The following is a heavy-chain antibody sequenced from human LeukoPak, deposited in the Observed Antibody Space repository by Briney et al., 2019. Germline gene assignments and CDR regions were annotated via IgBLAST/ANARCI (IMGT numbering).Heavy chain of an antibody. CDR1: GFTFSSYA. Sequence: GGSLRLSCAASGFTFSSYAMSWVRQAPGKGLEWVSAISGSGGSTYYADSVKGRFTISRDNSKNTLYLQMNSLRAEDTAEYYCAKDMGYGDYSDYWGQGTLVTVSS. V-gene: IGHV3-23*01. D-gene: IGHD4-17*01. CDR2: ISGSGGST. CDR3: AKDMGYGDYSDY. J-gene: IGHJ4*02.